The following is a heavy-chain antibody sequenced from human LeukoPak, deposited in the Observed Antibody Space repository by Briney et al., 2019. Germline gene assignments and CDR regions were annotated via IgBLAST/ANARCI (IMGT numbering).Heavy chain of an antibody. Sequence: GASVKVSCKASGYTFTGYYMHWVRQAPGQGLEWMVWINPNSGGTNYAQKFQGRVTMARDTSISTAYMELSRLRSDDTAVYYCASGCSSTSCYPGGIYYYGMDVWGQGTTVTVSS. V-gene: IGHV1-2*02. J-gene: IGHJ6*02. D-gene: IGHD2-2*01. CDR2: INPNSGGT. CDR1: GYTFTGYY. CDR3: ASGCSSTSCYPGGIYYYGMDV.